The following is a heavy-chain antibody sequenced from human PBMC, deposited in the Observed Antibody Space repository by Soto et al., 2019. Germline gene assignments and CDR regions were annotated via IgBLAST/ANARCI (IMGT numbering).Heavy chain of an antibody. CDR1: GYSFTSYW. CDR3: AILNQLKHYRGLDF. V-gene: IGHV5-10-1*04. CDR2: IDPSDSYI. J-gene: IGHJ6*02. D-gene: IGHD2-8*01. Sequence: RGESMQRSGKASGYSFTSYWISWGRQMPGKGLEWMGRIDPSDSYIDYSPSFQGQVTIAVDKSTTTAYLQWSSVKASDTAIYYPAILNQLKHYRGLDFRCPGISVTLSS.